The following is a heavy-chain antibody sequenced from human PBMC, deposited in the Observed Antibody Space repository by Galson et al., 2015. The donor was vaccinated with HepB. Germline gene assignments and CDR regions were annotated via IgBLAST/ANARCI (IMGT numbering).Heavy chain of an antibody. CDR3: AKGEYYDSPRHFDS. Sequence: SLRLSCAGSGFTFSDFALHWVRQAPGKGLEGVALMSYDGSKEYYADSVKGRFTVSRDNSRNTLYLQMHSLRAEDTAFYFCAKGEYYDSPRHFDSWGRGALVTVSS. CDR2: MSYDGSKE. CDR1: GFTFSDFA. J-gene: IGHJ4*02. V-gene: IGHV3-30*18. D-gene: IGHD2/OR15-2a*01.